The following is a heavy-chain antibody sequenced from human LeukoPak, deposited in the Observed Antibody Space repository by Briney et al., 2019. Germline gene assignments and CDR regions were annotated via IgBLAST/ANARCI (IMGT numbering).Heavy chain of an antibody. Sequence: ASVTVSYKASGYTFTGYYMHWVRQAPGQGLEWMGWINPNSGGTNYAQKLQGRVTMTRDTSISTAYMELSRLRSDDTAVYYCARGVKGSYSSSWYVVSFDYWGQGTLVTVSS. CDR3: ARGVKGSYSSSWYVVSFDY. CDR2: INPNSGGT. J-gene: IGHJ4*02. V-gene: IGHV1-2*02. D-gene: IGHD6-13*01. CDR1: GYTFTGYY.